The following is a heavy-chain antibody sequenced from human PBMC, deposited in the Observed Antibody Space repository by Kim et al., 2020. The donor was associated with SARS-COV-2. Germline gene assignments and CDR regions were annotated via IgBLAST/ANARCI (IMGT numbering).Heavy chain of an antibody. Sequence: GGSLRLSCAASGFTFSSYWMSWVRQAPGKGLEWVANIKQDGSEKYYVDSVKGRFTISRDNAKNSLYLQMNSLRAEDTAVYYCARDLDIVLMFAFDYWGQGTLVTVSS. CDR3: ARDLDIVLMFAFDY. D-gene: IGHD2-8*01. J-gene: IGHJ4*02. CDR2: IKQDGSEK. CDR1: GFTFSSYW. V-gene: IGHV3-7*01.